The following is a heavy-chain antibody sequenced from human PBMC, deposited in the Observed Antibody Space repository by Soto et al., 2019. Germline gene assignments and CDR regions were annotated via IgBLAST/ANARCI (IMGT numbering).Heavy chain of an antibody. J-gene: IGHJ4*02. D-gene: IGHD3-10*01. Sequence: SVKVSCKASGGTFSSYAISWVRQAPGQGLEWMGGIIPIFGTANYAQKFQGRVTITADESTSTAYMGLSSLRSEDTAVYYCASGLYYYGSGSYHPYFDYWGQGTLVTVSS. CDR3: ASGLYYYGSGSYHPYFDY. CDR1: GGTFSSYA. CDR2: IIPIFGTA. V-gene: IGHV1-69*13.